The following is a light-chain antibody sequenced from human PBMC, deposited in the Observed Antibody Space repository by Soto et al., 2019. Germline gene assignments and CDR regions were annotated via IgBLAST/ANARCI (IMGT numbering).Light chain of an antibody. CDR3: LQYGISGT. CDR2: GAS. V-gene: IGKV3-20*01. J-gene: IGKJ1*01. Sequence: EVVLTQSPCTLSLPPEERATLSCRASQSVSNNYLAWYQQNPGQAPRLLIYGASNRATGIPDRFSGSGSGTDFTLTISRLEPEDFAVYYCLQYGISGTFCQVAKVDIK. CDR1: QSVSNNY.